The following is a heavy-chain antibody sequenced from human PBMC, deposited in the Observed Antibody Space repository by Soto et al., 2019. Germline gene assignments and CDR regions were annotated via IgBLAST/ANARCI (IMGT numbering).Heavy chain of an antibody. J-gene: IGHJ6*03. CDR1: GGSNSSGGYY. D-gene: IGHD3-3*01. Sequence: SETLSLTCTVSGGSNSSGGYYWSWIRQHPGKGLEWIGYIYYSGSTYYNPSLKSRVTISVDTSKNQFSLKLSSVTAADTAVYYCARGITIFGVVISAFMDVWGKGTTVTVSS. CDR3: ARGITIFGVVISAFMDV. CDR2: IYYSGST. V-gene: IGHV4-31*03.